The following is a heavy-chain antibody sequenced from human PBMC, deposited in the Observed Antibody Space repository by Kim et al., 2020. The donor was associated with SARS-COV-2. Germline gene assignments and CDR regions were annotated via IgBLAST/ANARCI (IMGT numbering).Heavy chain of an antibody. CDR2: ISWNSGSI. D-gene: IGHD7-27*01. CDR3: AKDSEGALGPWIYFDY. Sequence: GGSLRLSCAASGFTFGDYAMHWVRQAPGKGLEWVSGISWNSGSIGYADSVKGRFTISRDNAKNSLYLQMNSLRAEDTALYYCAKDSEGALGPWIYFDYWGQGTLVTVSS. V-gene: IGHV3-9*01. J-gene: IGHJ4*02. CDR1: GFTFGDYA.